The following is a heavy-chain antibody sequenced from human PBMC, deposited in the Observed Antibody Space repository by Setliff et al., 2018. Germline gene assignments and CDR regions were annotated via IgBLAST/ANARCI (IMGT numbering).Heavy chain of an antibody. CDR2: IYYSGST. V-gene: IGHV4-30-4*08. Sequence: PSETLSLTCTVSGGSISSGDYYWSWIRRPPGKGLEWIGYIYYSGSTYYNPSLKSRVTISVDTSKNQFSLKLSSVTAADTAVYYCARVEITMVRGVIAADAFDIWGQGTMVTVSS. J-gene: IGHJ3*02. CDR1: GGSISSGDYY. D-gene: IGHD3-10*01. CDR3: ARVEITMVRGVIAADAFDI.